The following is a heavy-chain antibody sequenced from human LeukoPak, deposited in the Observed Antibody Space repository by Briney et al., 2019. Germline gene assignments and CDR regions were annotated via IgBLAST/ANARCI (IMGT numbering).Heavy chain of an antibody. V-gene: IGHV4-59*11. CDR2: IYYSGST. CDR3: ARAGVVGNYYYYGMDV. CDR1: GGSMYNHY. D-gene: IGHD1-26*01. Sequence: SETLSLTCSVSGGSMYNHYWSWIRQPPGKGLEWIGYIYYSGSTNYNPSLKSRVTISVDTSKNQFSLKLSSVTAADTAVYYCARAGVVGNYYYYGMDVWGQGTTVTVSS. J-gene: IGHJ6*02.